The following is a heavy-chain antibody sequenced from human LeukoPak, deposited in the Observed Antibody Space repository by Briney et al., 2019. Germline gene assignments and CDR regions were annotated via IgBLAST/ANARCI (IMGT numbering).Heavy chain of an antibody. CDR3: ARGAPGYNWNDAYYYYYMDV. CDR1: GDSISSGDYY. J-gene: IGHJ6*03. CDR2: ISSSGST. D-gene: IGHD1-20*01. V-gene: IGHV4-61*02. Sequence: PSETLSLTCTVSGDSISSGDYYWSWIRQPAGKGLEWIGRISSSGSTNYNPSLKSRVTISVDTSKNQFSLKLSSVTAADTAVYYCARGAPGYNWNDAYYYYYMDVWGQRDHGHRLL.